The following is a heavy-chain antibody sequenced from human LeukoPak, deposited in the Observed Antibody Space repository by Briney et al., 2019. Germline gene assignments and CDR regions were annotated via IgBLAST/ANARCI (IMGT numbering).Heavy chain of an antibody. CDR2: IYPGDSDT. Sequence: GESLKISCKGSGYSFTSYWIGWVRQMPGKGLEWMGIIYPGDSDTRYSPSFQGQVTISADKSISTAYLQWSSLKASDTAMYYCARLRSARDSSSSWDYYFDYWGQGTLVTVSS. D-gene: IGHD6-13*01. V-gene: IGHV5-51*01. J-gene: IGHJ4*02. CDR1: GYSFTSYW. CDR3: ARLRSARDSSSSWDYYFDY.